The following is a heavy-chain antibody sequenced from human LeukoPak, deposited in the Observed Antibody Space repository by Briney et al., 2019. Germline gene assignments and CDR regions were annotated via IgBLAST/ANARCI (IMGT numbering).Heavy chain of an antibody. V-gene: IGHV1-2*02. Sequence: ASVKVSCKASGYTFTGYYMHWVRQAPGQGLEWMGWINLNSGGTNDAQKFQGRVTMTRDTSISTAYMELSRLRSDDTAVYYCARSGRKYSGSYYGYWGQGTLVTVSS. CDR3: ARSGRKYSGSYYGY. CDR2: INLNSGGT. D-gene: IGHD1-26*01. CDR1: GYTFTGYY. J-gene: IGHJ4*02.